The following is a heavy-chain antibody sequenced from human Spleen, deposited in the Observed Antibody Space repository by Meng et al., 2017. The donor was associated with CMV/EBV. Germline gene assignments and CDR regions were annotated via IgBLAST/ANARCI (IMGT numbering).Heavy chain of an antibody. CDR1: GFIFRNYW. V-gene: IGHV3-23*01. J-gene: IGHJ4*02. D-gene: IGHD4-11*01. CDR3: AKEDYNNYGGGVDS. Sequence: GESLKISCAASGFIFRNYWMTWVRQAPGKGLEWVSAMSGSGGSTYHADSVKGRFTISRDNSKNTLYLQMNSLRAEDTAVYYCAKEDYNNYGGGVDSWGQGTLVTVSS. CDR2: MSGSGGST.